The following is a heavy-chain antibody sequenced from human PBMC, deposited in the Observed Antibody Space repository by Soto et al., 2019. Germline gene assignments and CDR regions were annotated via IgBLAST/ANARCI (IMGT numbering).Heavy chain of an antibody. D-gene: IGHD1-1*01. CDR2: IHGGGGAT. CDR1: GFTFSAYA. J-gene: IGHJ2*01. CDR3: AKFEAHLLEHWYLDF. V-gene: IGHV3-23*01. Sequence: EVQLLESGGGLVQPGGSLRLSCAASGFTFSAYAMGWVRQAPGQGLDWVSTIHGGGGATHYADSVKGRFTIYRDDSKNTLYAQMNSLRAEDTAVDYCAKFEAHLLEHWYLDFWGRGTLVTVSS.